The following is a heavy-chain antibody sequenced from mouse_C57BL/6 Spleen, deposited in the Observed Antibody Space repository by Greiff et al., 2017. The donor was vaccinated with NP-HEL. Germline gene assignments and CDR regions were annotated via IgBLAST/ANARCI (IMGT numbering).Heavy chain of an antibody. V-gene: IGHV1-85*01. Sequence: VQLVESGPELVKPGASVKLSCKASGYTFTSYDINWVKQRPGQGLEWIGWIYPRDGSTKYNEKFKGKATLTVDTSSSTAYMELHSLTSEDSAVYFCARSEYSNYFDYWGQGTTLTVSS. J-gene: IGHJ2*01. CDR2: IYPRDGST. D-gene: IGHD2-5*01. CDR1: GYTFTSYD. CDR3: ARSEYSNYFDY.